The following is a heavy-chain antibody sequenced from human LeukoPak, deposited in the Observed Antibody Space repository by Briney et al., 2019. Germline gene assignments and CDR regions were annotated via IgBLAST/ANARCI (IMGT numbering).Heavy chain of an antibody. CDR2: IKSKTDGGTT. D-gene: IGHD2-21*02. CDR1: GFTFSSYE. J-gene: IGHJ4*02. Sequence: GGSLRLSCAASGFTFSSYEMNWVRQAPGKGLEWVGRIKSKTDGGTTDYAAPVKGRFTISRDDSKNTLYLQMNSLKTEDTAVYYCTTDPPTWPYCGGDCYSIHFDYWGQGTLVTVSS. CDR3: TTDPPTWPYCGGDCYSIHFDY. V-gene: IGHV3-15*01.